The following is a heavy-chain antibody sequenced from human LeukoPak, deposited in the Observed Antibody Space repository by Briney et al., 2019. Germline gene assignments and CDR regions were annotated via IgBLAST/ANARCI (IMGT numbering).Heavy chain of an antibody. CDR3: ARTYYYDSSGYYYGHWFDP. CDR2: ISAYNGNT. V-gene: IGHV1-18*01. J-gene: IGHJ5*02. CDR1: GYTFTNIG. Sequence: ASVKVSCKASGYTFTNIGISWVRQAPGQGLEWMGWISAYNGNTNYAQELQGRVTMTTDTSTSTAYMELRSLRSDDTAVYYCARTYYYDSSGYYYGHWFDPWGQGTLVTVSS. D-gene: IGHD3-22*01.